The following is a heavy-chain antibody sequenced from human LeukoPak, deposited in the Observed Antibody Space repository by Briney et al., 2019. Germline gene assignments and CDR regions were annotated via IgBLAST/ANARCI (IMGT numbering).Heavy chain of an antibody. J-gene: IGHJ4*02. Sequence: SETLSLTCTVSNGSVRSYYWSWVRQSPGKGLEWIGYIYYSGSTNYNPSLKSRVTISIHTSRNQFSLMLSSVTAADTAMYCCARYYDRTGFDYWGQGTLVTVSS. V-gene: IGHV4-59*08. CDR1: NGSVRSYY. CDR2: IYYSGST. D-gene: IGHD3-16*01. CDR3: ARYYDRTGFDY.